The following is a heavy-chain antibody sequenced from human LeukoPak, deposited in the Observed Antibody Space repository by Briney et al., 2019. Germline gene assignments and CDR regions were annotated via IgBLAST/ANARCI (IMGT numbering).Heavy chain of an antibody. J-gene: IGHJ6*04. Sequence: GGSLRLSCAASGFTVSSNYMGWVRQAPGKGLEWVSVIYSGGSTYYADPVKGRFTISRDNSKNTLYLQMNSLRAEDTAVYYCARDRHGDYSPDYYYYGMDVWGKGTTVTVSS. CDR2: IYSGGST. V-gene: IGHV3-53*01. CDR3: ARDRHGDYSPDYYYYGMDV. CDR1: GFTVSSNY. D-gene: IGHD4-17*01.